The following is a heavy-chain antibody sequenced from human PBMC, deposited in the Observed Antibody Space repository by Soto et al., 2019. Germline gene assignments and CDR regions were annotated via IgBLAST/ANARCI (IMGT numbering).Heavy chain of an antibody. Sequence: QVQLVESGGGVVQPGRSLRLSCAASGFTFSSYAMHWVRQAPGKGLEWVAVISYDGSNKYYADSVKVRFTISRDNSKNTLYLQMNSLRAEDAAVYYCARGHIVVVTAIPFDPWSQGTLVTVSS. D-gene: IGHD2-21*02. J-gene: IGHJ5*02. V-gene: IGHV3-30-3*01. CDR1: GFTFSSYA. CDR2: ISYDGSNK. CDR3: ARGHIVVVTAIPFDP.